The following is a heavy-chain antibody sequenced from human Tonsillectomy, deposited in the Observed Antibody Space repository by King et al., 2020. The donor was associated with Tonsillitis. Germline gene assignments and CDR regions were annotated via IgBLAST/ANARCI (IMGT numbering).Heavy chain of an antibody. CDR2: VYYSGTT. J-gene: IGHJ6*03. D-gene: IGHD2-15*01. CDR1: GGSTSSYY. Sequence: QVQLQESGPGLVKPSETLSLTCSVSGGSTSSYYWSWIRQPPGKGLEGSGYVYYSGTTNSNPSLKSRVTMSIDTSKNQISLNLRSVTAADTAVYYCARDNGGIPNHYYFYYMDVWGKGTTVTVSS. V-gene: IGHV4-59*01. CDR3: ARDNGGIPNHYYFYYMDV.